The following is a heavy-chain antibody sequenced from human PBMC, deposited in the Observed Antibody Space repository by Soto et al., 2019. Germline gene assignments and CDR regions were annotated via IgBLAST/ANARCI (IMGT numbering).Heavy chain of an antibody. D-gene: IGHD3-3*01. CDR2: INPNSGGT. CDR1: GYTFTGYY. J-gene: IGHJ6*02. V-gene: IGHV1-2*02. Sequence: ASVKVSCKASGYTFTGYYMHWVRQAPGQGLEWMGWINPNSGGTNYAQKFQGRVTMTRDTSISTAYMELSRLRSDDTAVYYCARTKPLHDYDFLDVWGHGTTVTVSS. CDR3: ARTKPLHDYDFLDV.